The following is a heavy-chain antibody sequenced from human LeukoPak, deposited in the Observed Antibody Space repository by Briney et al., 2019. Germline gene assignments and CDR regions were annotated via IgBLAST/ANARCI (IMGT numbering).Heavy chain of an antibody. Sequence: PSETLSLTCAVYGGSLSGYYWSWVRQPPGKGLEWIGEINHSGSTNYNPFLKSRVTISLDTSKNQFSLKLTSVTAADTAVYYCARNQYSYGRGALNYFDYWGRGTLVTVSS. V-gene: IGHV4-34*01. CDR2: INHSGST. CDR3: ARNQYSYGRGALNYFDY. D-gene: IGHD5-18*01. J-gene: IGHJ4*01. CDR1: GGSLSGYY.